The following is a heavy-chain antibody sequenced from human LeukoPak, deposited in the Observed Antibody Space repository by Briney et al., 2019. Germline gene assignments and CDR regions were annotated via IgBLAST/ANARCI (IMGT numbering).Heavy chain of an antibody. CDR3: ATDLIHYYASGAKT. D-gene: IGHD3-10*01. Sequence: GGSLRLSCAASGFTFSSYSMNWVRQAPGKGLEWVSSITTSSSYIYYADSVKGRFTISRDNAKNSLFLQMNSLRAEDTAVYYCATDLIHYYASGAKTWGQGTLVTVSS. CDR2: ITTSSSYI. CDR1: GFTFSSYS. J-gene: IGHJ5*02. V-gene: IGHV3-21*01.